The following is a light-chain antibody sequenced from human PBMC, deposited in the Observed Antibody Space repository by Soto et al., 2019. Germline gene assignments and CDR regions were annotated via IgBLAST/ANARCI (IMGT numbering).Light chain of an antibody. CDR2: AAS. V-gene: IGKV1-39*01. J-gene: IGKJ2*01. CDR3: QKSYSTPRT. CDR1: QSITTY. Sequence: DIQMTQSPSSLSASVGDRVTITCRASQSITTYLNWYQHKPGKAPKLLIYAASSLQSGVPSRFSGSGSGTDFTLTISSLQPEDFATYYCQKSYSTPRTFGQGTKLEI.